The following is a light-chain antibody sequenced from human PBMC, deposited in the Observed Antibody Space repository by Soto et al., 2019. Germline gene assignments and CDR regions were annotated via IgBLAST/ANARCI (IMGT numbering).Light chain of an antibody. CDR1: QTISNSL. J-gene: IGKJ4*01. V-gene: IGKV3-20*01. CDR3: QQYGVSPT. CDR2: GAS. Sequence: EIVLTQSPGTLSLSPGERATLSCRASQTISNSLLAWYQQRAGPAPRLLIDGASGRAAGIPDRFSGSGSGTDFPLSISRLEPEDFAVYYCQQYGVSPTFGGGTKVEIK.